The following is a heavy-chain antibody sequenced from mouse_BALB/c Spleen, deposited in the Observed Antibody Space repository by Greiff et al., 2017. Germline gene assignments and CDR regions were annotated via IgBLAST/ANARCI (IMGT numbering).Heavy chain of an antibody. CDR1: GFTFSSYA. J-gene: IGHJ4*01. D-gene: IGHD2-4*01. CDR3: ASSMITTGAMDY. V-gene: IGHV5-9-3*01. Sequence: EVQGVESGGGLVKPGGSLKLSCAASGFTFSSYAMSWVRQTPEKRLEWVATISSGGSYTYYPDSVKGRFTISRDNAKNTLYLQMSSLRSEDTAMYYCASSMITTGAMDYWGQGTSVTVSS. CDR2: ISSGGSYT.